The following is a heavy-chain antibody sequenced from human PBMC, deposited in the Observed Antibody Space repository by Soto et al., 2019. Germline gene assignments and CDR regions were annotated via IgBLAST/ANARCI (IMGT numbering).Heavy chain of an antibody. Sequence: PSETLSLTCTVSGGSISSYHWSWIRQSAGKGLEWIGRIYTSGNTHYNPSLKSRVTVSIDTSKNQFFLTVNSATAADSAVYYCARESGDNWDYEAYWGQGTPVTVSS. D-gene: IGHD1-7*01. CDR2: IYTSGNT. J-gene: IGHJ4*02. CDR1: GGSISSYH. CDR3: ARESGDNWDYEAY. V-gene: IGHV4-4*07.